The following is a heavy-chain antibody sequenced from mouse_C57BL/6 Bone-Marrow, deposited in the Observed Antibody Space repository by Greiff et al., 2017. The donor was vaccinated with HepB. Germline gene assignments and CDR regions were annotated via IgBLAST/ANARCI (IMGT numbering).Heavy chain of an antibody. V-gene: IGHV1-81*01. D-gene: IGHD2-4*01. CDR1: GYTFTSYG. CDR3: AREGDYDSFFAY. J-gene: IGHJ3*01. Sequence: QVQLKQSGAELARPGASVKLSCKASGYTFTSYGISWVKQRTGQGLEWIGEIYPRSGNTYYNEKFKGKATLTADKSSSTAYMELRSLTSEDSAVYFCAREGDYDSFFAYWGQGTLVTVSA. CDR2: IYPRSGNT.